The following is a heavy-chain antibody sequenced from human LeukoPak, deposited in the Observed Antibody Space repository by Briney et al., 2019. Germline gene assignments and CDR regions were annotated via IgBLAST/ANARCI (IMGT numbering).Heavy chain of an antibody. CDR1: GFTFSSYS. CDR2: ISSSSSYI. D-gene: IGHD6-19*01. CDR3: ARGSVYSSGWGLDADY. J-gene: IGHJ4*02. V-gene: IGHV3-21*01. Sequence: PGGSLRLSCAASGFTFSSYSMNWVRQAPGKGLEWVSSISSSSSYIYYADSVKGRFTISRDNAKNSLYLQMNSLRAEDTAVYYCARGSVYSSGWGLDADYWGQGTLVTVSS.